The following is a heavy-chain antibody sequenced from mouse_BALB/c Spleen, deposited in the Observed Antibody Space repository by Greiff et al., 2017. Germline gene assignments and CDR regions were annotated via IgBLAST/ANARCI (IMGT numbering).Heavy chain of an antibody. J-gene: IGHJ2*01. D-gene: IGHD2-2*01. Sequence: EVKVEESGPGLVKPSQSLSLTCTVTGYSITSDYAWNWIRQFPGNQLEWMGYISYSGSTSYNPSLKSRISITRDTSKNQFFLQLNSVTTEDTATYYCARSRGYGGFDYWGQGTTLTVSS. V-gene: IGHV3-2*02. CDR2: ISYSGST. CDR1: GYSITSDYA. CDR3: ARSRGYGGFDY.